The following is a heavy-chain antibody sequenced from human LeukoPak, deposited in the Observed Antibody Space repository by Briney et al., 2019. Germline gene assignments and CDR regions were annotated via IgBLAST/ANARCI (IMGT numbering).Heavy chain of an antibody. V-gene: IGHV3-11*05. Sequence: PGGSLRLSCVATGFTFSDYHMIWLRQAAGEWLEWLSYLTDSRVFTNYADSVKGRFTISRDNAKNSLYLQMNSLRADDTAVYYCARDLAADKRAMDVWGQGTTVTVSS. CDR3: ARDLAADKRAMDV. J-gene: IGHJ6*02. D-gene: IGHD6-13*01. CDR2: LTDSRVFT. CDR1: GFTFSDYH.